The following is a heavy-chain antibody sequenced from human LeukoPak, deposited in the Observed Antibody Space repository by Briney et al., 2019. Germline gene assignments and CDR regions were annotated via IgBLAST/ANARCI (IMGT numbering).Heavy chain of an antibody. CDR2: ISSSGSTI. CDR1: GFTFSDYY. Sequence: PGGSLRLSCAASGFTFSDYYMSWIRQAPGKGLEWVSYISSSGSTIYYADSVKGRFTISRDNAKNSLYLQMNSLRAEDTTVYYCARILRRNWNDDYWGQGTLVTVSS. CDR3: ARILRRNWNDDY. V-gene: IGHV3-11*01. J-gene: IGHJ4*02. D-gene: IGHD1-1*01.